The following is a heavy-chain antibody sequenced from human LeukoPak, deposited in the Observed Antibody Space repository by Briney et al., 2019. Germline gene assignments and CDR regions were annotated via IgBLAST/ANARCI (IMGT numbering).Heavy chain of an antibody. CDR3: ARDDWYSFDY. J-gene: IGHJ4*02. D-gene: IGHD3-9*01. CDR1: GFTFSAYG. CDR2: ISTSGTII. Sequence: GGSLRLSCAASGFTFSAYGMNWVRQAPGKGLEWISYISTSGTIICYADSVKGRFTISRDNAKNSLYLQMDSLRDEDTAVYYCARDDWYSFDYWGQGILVTVSS. V-gene: IGHV3-48*02.